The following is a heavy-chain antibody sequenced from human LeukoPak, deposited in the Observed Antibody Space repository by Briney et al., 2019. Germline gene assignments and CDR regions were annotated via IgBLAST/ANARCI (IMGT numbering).Heavy chain of an antibody. V-gene: IGHV3-30*02. CDR2: IRYDGSNK. Sequence: PGGSLRLSCAASGFTFSSYGMHWVRQAPGKGLEWVAFIRYDGSNKYYAGSVKGRFTISRDNSKNTLYLQMNSLRAEDTAVYYCAKEGWLQSWDYWGQGTLVTVSS. CDR3: AKEGWLQSWDY. D-gene: IGHD5-24*01. J-gene: IGHJ4*02. CDR1: GFTFSSYG.